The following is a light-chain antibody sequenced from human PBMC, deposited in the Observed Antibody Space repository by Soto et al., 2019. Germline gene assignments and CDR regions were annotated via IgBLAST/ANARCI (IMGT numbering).Light chain of an antibody. V-gene: IGKV1-39*01. CDR1: QSISNY. CDR2: AAS. J-gene: IGKJ1*01. CDR3: QQSYSTLWT. Sequence: DIQVTQSPSSLSASVGDRVTXTCXASQSISNYLNWYQQKPGKDPKLLIYAASSLQSGVPSRFSGSGSGTDFTLTISSLQPEDFATYYCQQSYSTLWTFGQGTKVDNK.